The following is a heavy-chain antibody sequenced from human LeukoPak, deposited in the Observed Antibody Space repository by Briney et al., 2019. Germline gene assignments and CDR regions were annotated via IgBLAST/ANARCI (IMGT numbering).Heavy chain of an antibody. V-gene: IGHV6-1*01. D-gene: IGHD6-6*01. CDR2: TYYRSKWYN. CDR3: ARGTEDSSSFTPFDY. J-gene: IGHJ4*02. CDR1: GDSVSSNSAA. Sequence: SQTLSLTCAISGDSVSSNSAAWNWIRQSPSRGLEWLGRTYYRSKWYNDYAVSVKSRMTIDPDTSKNQFSLQLNSVTPEDTAVYYCARGTEDSSSFTPFDYWGQGTLVTVSS.